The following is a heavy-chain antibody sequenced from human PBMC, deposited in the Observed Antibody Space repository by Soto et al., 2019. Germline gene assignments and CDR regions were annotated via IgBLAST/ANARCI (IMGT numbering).Heavy chain of an antibody. V-gene: IGHV1-58*01. CDR2: IAVGSGDT. CDR3: AAPPNRDAYNYDY. Sequence: QMQLVQSGPEVRKPGTSVKVSCKTSGLTFSNSAVQWVRQARGQRLEWIGWIAVGSGDTKYAQNFQERVTITRDMSTSTAYMELSSLRSEDTGVYDCAAPPNRDAYNYDYWGQGTLITVSS. J-gene: IGHJ4*02. CDR1: GLTFSNSA. D-gene: IGHD5-12*01.